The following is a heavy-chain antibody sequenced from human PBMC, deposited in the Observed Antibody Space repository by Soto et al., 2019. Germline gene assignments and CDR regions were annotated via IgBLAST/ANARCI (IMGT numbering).Heavy chain of an antibody. D-gene: IGHD3-3*01. J-gene: IGHJ6*02. CDR2: IIPIFGTA. Sequence: SVKVSCKASGGTFSSYAISWVRQAPGQGLEWMGGIIPIFGTANYAQKFQGRVTITADESTSTAYMELSSLRSEDTAVYYCARVERITIFRVGSLIRHPLGMDACGQGTTVTVSS. V-gene: IGHV1-69*13. CDR3: ARVERITIFRVGSLIRHPLGMDA. CDR1: GGTFSSYA.